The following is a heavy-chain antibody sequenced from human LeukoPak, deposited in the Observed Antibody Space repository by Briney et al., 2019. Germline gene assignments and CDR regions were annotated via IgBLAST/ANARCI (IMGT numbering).Heavy chain of an antibody. CDR2: ISAYNGNT. D-gene: IGHD2-21*02. Sequence: GASVKVSCKASGYTFSSHGISWVRQAPGQGLEWMGWISAYNGNTNYAQKLQGRVTMTTDTSTSTAYMELRSLRSDDAAVYYCARDGPPRTYCGGDCYPGFDYWGQGTLVTVSS. CDR3: ARDGPPRTYCGGDCYPGFDY. V-gene: IGHV1-18*01. CDR1: GYTFSSHG. J-gene: IGHJ4*02.